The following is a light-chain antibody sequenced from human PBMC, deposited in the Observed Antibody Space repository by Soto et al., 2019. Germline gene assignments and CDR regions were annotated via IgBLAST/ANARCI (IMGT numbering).Light chain of an antibody. CDR1: SXDVGGYNY. V-gene: IGLV2-14*01. CDR2: EVS. J-gene: IGLJ1*01. CDR3: SSYTSSSTLVV. Sequence: QSALTQPASVSGSPGQSITISCTGTSXDVGGYNYVSWYQQHPGKAPKLMIYEVSNRPSGVSNRFSGSKSGNTASLTISGLQAEDEADYYCSSYTSSSTLVVFGTGTKLTVL.